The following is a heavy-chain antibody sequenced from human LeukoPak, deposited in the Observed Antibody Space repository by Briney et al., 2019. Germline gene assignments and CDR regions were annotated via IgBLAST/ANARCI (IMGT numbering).Heavy chain of an antibody. CDR2: ISSSSSTI. Sequence: PGGSLRLSCAASGFTFSSYSMNWVRQAPGKGREWVSYISSSSSTIYYADSVKGRFTISRDNAKNSLYLQMNSLRAEDTAVYYCARDHRPYYDFWSGSGGFDYWGQGTLVTVSS. J-gene: IGHJ4*02. D-gene: IGHD3-3*01. CDR3: ARDHRPYYDFWSGSGGFDY. CDR1: GFTFSSYS. V-gene: IGHV3-48*01.